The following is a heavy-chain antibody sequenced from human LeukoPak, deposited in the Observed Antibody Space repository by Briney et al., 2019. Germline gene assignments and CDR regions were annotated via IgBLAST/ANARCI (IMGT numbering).Heavy chain of an antibody. D-gene: IGHD5-24*01. V-gene: IGHV4-61*01. CDR1: GGSIRSSYYY. CDR2: IYYSGST. J-gene: IGHJ4*02. Sequence: SETLSLTCTVSGGSIRSSYYYWSWIRQPPGKGLEWIGYIYYSGSTNYNPSLKSRVTISVDTSKNQFSLKLSSVTAADTAVYYCARDHEVATIRYFDYWGQGTLVTVSS. CDR3: ARDHEVATIRYFDY.